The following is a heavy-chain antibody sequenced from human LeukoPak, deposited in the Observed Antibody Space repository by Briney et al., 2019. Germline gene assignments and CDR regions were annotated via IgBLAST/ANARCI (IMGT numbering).Heavy chain of an antibody. CDR1: GGTFSSYT. Sequence: SVKVSCKASGGTFSSYTISWVRQAPGQGLEWMGRIIPILGIANYAQKFQGRVTITADKSTSTAYMELSSLGSEDTAVYYCATPFGIITGGHFDYWGQGTLVTVSS. CDR2: IIPILGIA. CDR3: ATPFGIITGGHFDY. D-gene: IGHD1-1*01. V-gene: IGHV1-69*02. J-gene: IGHJ4*02.